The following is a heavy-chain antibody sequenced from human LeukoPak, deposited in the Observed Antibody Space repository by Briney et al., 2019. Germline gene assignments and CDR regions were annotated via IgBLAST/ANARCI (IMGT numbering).Heavy chain of an antibody. V-gene: IGHV3-21*01. CDR2: ITSSSSHT. Sequence: PGGSLRLSCSASGFIFSTYNMNWVRQAPGKALEWVSSITSSSSHTYYADSVKGRYTISRDNAKNSLYQQMDSLRAEDTAVYYCARDPYSGGYGAYYYYYMDVWGKGTTVTISS. D-gene: IGHD1-26*01. J-gene: IGHJ6*03. CDR3: ARDPYSGGYGAYYYYYMDV. CDR1: GFIFSTYN.